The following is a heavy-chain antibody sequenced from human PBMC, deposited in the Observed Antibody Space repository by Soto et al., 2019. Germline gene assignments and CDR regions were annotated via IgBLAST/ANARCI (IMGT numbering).Heavy chain of an antibody. Sequence: GGSLRLSCAASGFTFSDYYMSWIRQAPGKGLEWVSYISGSGNTLYHADSVKGRFTISRDNAKSSLYLQMNSLRVEDTAVYYCAAYSRGDSPHWGQGTLVTVSS. V-gene: IGHV3-11*01. CDR3: AAYSRGDSPH. CDR2: ISGSGNTL. J-gene: IGHJ4*02. D-gene: IGHD2-21*01. CDR1: GFTFSDYY.